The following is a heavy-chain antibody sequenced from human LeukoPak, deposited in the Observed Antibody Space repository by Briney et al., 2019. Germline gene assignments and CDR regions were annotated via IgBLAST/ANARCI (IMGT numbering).Heavy chain of an antibody. V-gene: IGHV3-74*01. CDR1: GFTVSSNY. CDR2: ISPDGSTT. J-gene: IGHJ4*02. CDR3: ARDKTTFTTFDY. D-gene: IGHD4-17*01. Sequence: GGFLRLSCAASGFTVSSNYMSWVRQAPGKGLVWLARISPDGSTTGYADSVKGRCTSSRDNAKNTVYLQINSLRPEDTAVYYCARDKTTFTTFDYWGQGTLVTVSS.